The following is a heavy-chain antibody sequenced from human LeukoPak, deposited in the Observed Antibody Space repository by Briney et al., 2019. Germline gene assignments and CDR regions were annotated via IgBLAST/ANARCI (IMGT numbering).Heavy chain of an antibody. D-gene: IGHD5-12*01. CDR2: INPNSGVT. Sequence: ASVKVSCKDSGYTFTGYYMHWVRQAPGQGLEWMGWINPNSGVTNYAQKLQGRVTITRDTSIDTAYMQLSRLRSDDTAVYYCAKDRYGDYEAPFHYYMDAWGRGTTVTVSS. J-gene: IGHJ6*03. V-gene: IGHV1-2*02. CDR1: GYTFTGYY. CDR3: AKDRYGDYEAPFHYYMDA.